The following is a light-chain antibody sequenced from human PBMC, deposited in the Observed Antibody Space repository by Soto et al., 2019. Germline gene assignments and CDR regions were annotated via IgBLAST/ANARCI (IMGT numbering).Light chain of an antibody. CDR1: QSVSSY. CDR2: GAS. J-gene: IGKJ1*01. CDR3: QQYNNWPWT. V-gene: IGKV3-15*01. Sequence: MTHSPATRSLSPVEIATLSFGASQSVSSYLAWYQQKPGQAPRLLIHGASTRAPGFPARFSGSGSGTDFTLTISSLQSEDFAVYYCQQYNNWPWTFGQGTKVDIK.